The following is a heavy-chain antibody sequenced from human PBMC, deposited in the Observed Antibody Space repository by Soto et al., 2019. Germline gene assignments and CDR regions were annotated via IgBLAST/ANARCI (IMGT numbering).Heavy chain of an antibody. V-gene: IGHV3-53*05. J-gene: IGHJ4*02. CDR3: ATTMKSIAARGAFDY. CDR2: IYSGDST. D-gene: IGHD6-6*01. CDR1: GFTVSSNY. Sequence: PGGSLRLSCAASGFTVSSNYMTWVRQAPGKGLEWVSVIYSGDSTYYADSVKGLFTISRDNSKNRLYLQMNSLRAEDTAVYYCATTMKSIAARGAFDYWGQGTLVTVSS.